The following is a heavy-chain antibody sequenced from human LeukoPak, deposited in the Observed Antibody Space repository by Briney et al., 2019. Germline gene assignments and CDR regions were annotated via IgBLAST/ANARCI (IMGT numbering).Heavy chain of an antibody. V-gene: IGHV4-59*01. J-gene: IGHJ3*02. CDR2: IYYSGGT. CDR3: ARVVNAFDI. Sequence: SETLSLTCTVSGGSISSYYWSWIRQPPGKGLEWIGYIYYSGGTNYNPSLKSRVTISVDTSKNQFSLKLSSVTAADTAVYYCARVVNAFDIWGQGTMVTVSS. CDR1: GGSISSYY. D-gene: IGHD2-21*01.